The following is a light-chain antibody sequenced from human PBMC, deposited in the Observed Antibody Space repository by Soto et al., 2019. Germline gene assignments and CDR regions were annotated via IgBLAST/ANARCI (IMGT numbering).Light chain of an antibody. CDR2: GVK. CDR1: GRDIGAYDY. J-gene: IGLJ1*01. V-gene: IGLV2-14*01. CDR3: SSYTTSYFYV. Sequence: QSVLTQPASVSGSPVQSITISCTGSGRDIGAYDYVSWYQQHPGKARKLLIYGVKNRTSGVSYRFSASKSAFTASLTISGLQAEDEAHYYCSSYTTSYFYVFGPGTKVTVL.